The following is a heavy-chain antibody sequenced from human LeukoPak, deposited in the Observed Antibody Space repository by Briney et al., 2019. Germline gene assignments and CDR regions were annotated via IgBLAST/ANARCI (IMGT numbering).Heavy chain of an antibody. Sequence: EGSLRLSCAASGFTFSSYAMNWVRQAPGKGLEWVSAISGRDGSTYYADSVKGRFTISRDNSKNTLYLQMNSLRAEDTAVYYCAKIRPPAYDIWGQGTMVTVSS. D-gene: IGHD3-3*02. CDR1: GFTFSSYA. J-gene: IGHJ3*02. V-gene: IGHV3-23*01. CDR3: AKIRPPAYDI. CDR2: ISGRDGST.